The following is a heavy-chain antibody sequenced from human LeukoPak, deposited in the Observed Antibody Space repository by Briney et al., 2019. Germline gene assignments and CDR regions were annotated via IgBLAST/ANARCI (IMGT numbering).Heavy chain of an antibody. V-gene: IGHV4-39*07. CDR3: ARGPRYSSGWYGSRAYYYYYGMDV. CDR2: IYYSGST. D-gene: IGHD6-19*01. J-gene: IGHJ6*02. CDR1: GGSISSSSYS. Sequence: SETLSLTCTVSGGSISSSSYSWGWIRQPPGKGLEWIGSIYYSGSTYYNPSLKSRVTISVDTSKNQFSLKLSSVTAADTAVYYCARGPRYSSGWYGSRAYYYYYGMDVWGQGTTVTVSS.